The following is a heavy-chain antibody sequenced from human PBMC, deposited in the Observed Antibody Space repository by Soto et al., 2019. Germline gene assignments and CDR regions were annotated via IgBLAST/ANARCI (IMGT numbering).Heavy chain of an antibody. V-gene: IGHV1-18*01. J-gene: IGHJ3*01. Sequence: APVKVSCKTSGYTFTSYGISWLRQAPGQGLEWMGWISAYNGNTNYAQKLQGRVTMTTDTSTSTAYMELRSLRSDDTAVYYCAREWDIEVVPGHIREVFDFWGHGTMVPVSS. CDR3: AREWDIEVVPGHIREVFDF. CDR1: GYTFTSYG. CDR2: ISAYNGNT. D-gene: IGHD2-2*01.